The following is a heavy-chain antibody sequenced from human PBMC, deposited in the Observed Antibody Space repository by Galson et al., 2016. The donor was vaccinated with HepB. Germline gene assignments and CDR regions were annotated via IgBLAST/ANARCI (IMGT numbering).Heavy chain of an antibody. CDR1: GFSVSGKY. Sequence: SLRLSCAASGFSVSGKYMSWARQAPGKGLEWVSAIFSGDATYYRDSVKGRFTISKDNARNTVYLQMNSLRAEDTAVYYCARESSGTTLGALDYWGQGTRVTVSS. CDR2: IFSGDAT. V-gene: IGHV3-53*01. CDR3: ARESSGTTLGALDY. J-gene: IGHJ4*03. D-gene: IGHD1-1*01.